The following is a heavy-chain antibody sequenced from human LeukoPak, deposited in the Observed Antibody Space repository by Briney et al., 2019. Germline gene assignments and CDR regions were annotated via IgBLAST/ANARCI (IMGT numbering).Heavy chain of an antibody. J-gene: IGHJ5*02. CDR3: ARGYIVVVVAATGGFDP. CDR2: INPSGGST. CDR1: GYTFTSYG. V-gene: IGHV1-46*01. D-gene: IGHD2-15*01. Sequence: ASVKVSCKASGYTFTSYGISWVRQAPGQGLEWMGIINPSGGSTSYAQKFQGRVTMTRDMSTSTVYMELSSLRSEDTAVYYCARGYIVVVVAATGGFDPWGQGTLVTVSS.